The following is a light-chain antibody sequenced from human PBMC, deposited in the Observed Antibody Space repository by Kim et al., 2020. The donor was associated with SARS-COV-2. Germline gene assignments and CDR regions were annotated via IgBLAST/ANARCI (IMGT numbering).Light chain of an antibody. CDR2: QDS. CDR1: KLGDKY. V-gene: IGLV3-1*01. Sequence: SVSPGQTAIITCSGDKLGDKYACWYQQKPGQSPVLVIYQDSKRPSGIPERFSGSNSGNTATLTISGTPAMDEADYYCQAWDSSTGVFGGGTQLTVL. J-gene: IGLJ3*02. CDR3: QAWDSSTGV.